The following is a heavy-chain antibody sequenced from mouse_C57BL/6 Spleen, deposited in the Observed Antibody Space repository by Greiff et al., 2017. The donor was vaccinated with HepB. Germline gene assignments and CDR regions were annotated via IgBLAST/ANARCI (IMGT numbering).Heavy chain of an antibody. CDR1: GYTFTDYY. CDR2: INPNNGGT. Sequence: EVQLQQSGPELVKPGASVKISCKASGYTFTDYYMNWVKQSHGKSLEWIGDINPNNGGTSYNQKFKGKATLTVDKSSSTAYMELRSPTSEDSAVYYCARGTVYFDVWGTGTTVTVSS. V-gene: IGHV1-26*01. D-gene: IGHD1-1*01. J-gene: IGHJ1*03. CDR3: ARGTVYFDV.